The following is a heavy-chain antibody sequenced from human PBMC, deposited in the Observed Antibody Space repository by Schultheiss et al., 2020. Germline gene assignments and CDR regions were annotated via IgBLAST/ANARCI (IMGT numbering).Heavy chain of an antibody. V-gene: IGHV1-2*02. Sequence: ASVKVSCKVSGYTLTELSMHWVRQAPGQGLEWMGWINPNSGGTNYAQKFQGRVTMTRDTSISTAYMELSRLRSDDTAVYYCARSGFGVVSWFDPWGQGTLVTVSS. CDR3: ARSGFGVVSWFDP. D-gene: IGHD3-3*01. CDR1: GYTLTELS. J-gene: IGHJ5*02. CDR2: INPNSGGT.